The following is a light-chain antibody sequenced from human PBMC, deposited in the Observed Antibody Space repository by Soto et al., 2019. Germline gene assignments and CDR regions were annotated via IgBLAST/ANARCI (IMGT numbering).Light chain of an antibody. CDR1: QAVDTY. CDR2: GAS. V-gene: IGKV1-9*01. CDR3: QQPRSDPS. Sequence: DIQLTQSPSFLSAFVGDRVTMTCRASQAVDTYLAWYQQRPGKAPRLLISGASFLQRAVPSRFSGSGSGTDFTLTISSLQHDDCEDCYWQQPRSDPSFGPGPRVDLK. J-gene: IGKJ3*01.